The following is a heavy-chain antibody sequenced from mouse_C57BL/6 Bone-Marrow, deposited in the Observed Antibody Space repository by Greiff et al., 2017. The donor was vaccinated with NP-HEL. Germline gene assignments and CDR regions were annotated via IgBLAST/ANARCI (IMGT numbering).Heavy chain of an antibody. Sequence: QVQLQQPGTELVKPGASVKLSCKASGYTFTSYWMHWVKQRPGQGLEWIGNINPSNGGTNYNEKFKSKATLTVDKSSSTAYMQLSSLTSEDSAGYYCARPLYYYGSSYVYYYAMDYWGQGTSVTVSS. CDR2: INPSNGGT. CDR1: GYTFTSYW. D-gene: IGHD1-1*01. V-gene: IGHV1-53*01. CDR3: ARPLYYYGSSYVYYYAMDY. J-gene: IGHJ4*01.